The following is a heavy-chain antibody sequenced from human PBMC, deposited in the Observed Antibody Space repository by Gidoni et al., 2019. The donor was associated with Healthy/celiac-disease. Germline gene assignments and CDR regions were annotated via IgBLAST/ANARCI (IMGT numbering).Heavy chain of an antibody. V-gene: IGHV4-30-4*01. D-gene: IGHD5-18*01. CDR3: ARAPFVATAHYYYYYGMDV. J-gene: IGHJ6*02. CDR2: IYYSGST. Sequence: QVQLQESGPGLVKPSQTLFLTCTVSGGPISSGDYSWSWIRQPPGKGLEWIGYIYYSGSTYYNPSLKSRVTISVDTSKNQFSLKLSSVTAADTAVYYCARAPFVATAHYYYYYGMDVWGQGTTVTVSS. CDR1: GGPISSGDYS.